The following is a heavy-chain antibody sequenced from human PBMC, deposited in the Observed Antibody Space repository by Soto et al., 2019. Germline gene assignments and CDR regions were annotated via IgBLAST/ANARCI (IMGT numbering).Heavy chain of an antibody. Sequence: PSETLSLTCSVSGGSISSSSYYWGWIRQPPGKGLEWIGSIYYSGSTFYNPSLKSRVTISVDTSTNQFSLRLSSVTAADTGVFFCARQEYYYDSTGYYSPYYYGMDVWGQGTTVTVS. CDR3: ARQEYYYDSTGYYSPYYYGMDV. D-gene: IGHD3-22*01. CDR1: GGSISSSSYY. CDR2: IYYSGST. V-gene: IGHV4-39*01. J-gene: IGHJ6*02.